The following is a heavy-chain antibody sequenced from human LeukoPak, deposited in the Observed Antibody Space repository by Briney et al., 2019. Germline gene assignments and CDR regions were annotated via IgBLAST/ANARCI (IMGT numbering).Heavy chain of an antibody. CDR1: GFTFSSYA. V-gene: IGHV3-23*01. CDR2: ISGSGGST. J-gene: IGHJ4*02. CDR3: ATNNYDFWSGYYYGEDFDY. Sequence: GGSLRLSCAASGFTFSSYAMSWVRQAPGKGLEWVSAISGSGGSTYYADSVKGRFTISRDNSKDTLYLQMNSLRAEDTAVYYCATNNYDFWSGYYYGEDFDYWGQGTLVTVPS. D-gene: IGHD3-3*01.